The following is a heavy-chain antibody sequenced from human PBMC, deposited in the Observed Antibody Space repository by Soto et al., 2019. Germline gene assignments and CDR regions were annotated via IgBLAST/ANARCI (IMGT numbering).Heavy chain of an antibody. Sequence: QVQVVESGGGVVQPGRSLRLSCAASGFTFSSYSMHWVRQAPGKGLEWVAVISYDGSDKYYADSVKGRFTISRDNSKNTLYLQMNSLRAEDTAVYYCAREAGVYGSGSYGMDVWGQGTTVTVSS. CDR2: ISYDGSDK. CDR1: GFTFSSYS. J-gene: IGHJ6*02. CDR3: AREAGVYGSGSYGMDV. V-gene: IGHV3-30-3*01. D-gene: IGHD3-10*01.